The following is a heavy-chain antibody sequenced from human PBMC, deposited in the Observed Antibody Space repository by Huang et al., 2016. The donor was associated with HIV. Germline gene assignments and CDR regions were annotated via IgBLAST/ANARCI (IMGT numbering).Heavy chain of an antibody. J-gene: IGHJ6*02. V-gene: IGHV4-34*02. CDR3: ARMTTPSYYDTWSLSPVEEDFFYYNLDV. D-gene: IGHD3-3*01. CDR1: GASFNTYY. CDR2: IKPVGST. Sequence: QVRLEQWGQGLLKPSETLSLTCAVYGASFNTYYWSWVRQSPAKGLEWIGGIKPVGSTNYNPSLKSRVTMTVDTSKNQFYLKFRAMTAADAAIYDCARMTTPSYYDTWSLSPVEEDFFYYNLDVWGQGTPVSVSS.